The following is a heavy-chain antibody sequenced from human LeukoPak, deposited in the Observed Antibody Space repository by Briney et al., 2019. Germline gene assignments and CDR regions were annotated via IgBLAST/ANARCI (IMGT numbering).Heavy chain of an antibody. CDR2: ISSSSSYI. CDR3: ARAPDIVVVPAAPKPPDY. D-gene: IGHD2-2*01. J-gene: IGHJ4*02. V-gene: IGHV3-21*01. Sequence: PGGSLRLSCAVSGFTFSSYSMNWVRQAPGKGLEWVSSISSSSSYIYYADSVKGRFTISRDNAKNSLYLQMNSLRAEDTAVYYCARAPDIVVVPAAPKPPDYWGQGTLVTVSS. CDR1: GFTFSSYS.